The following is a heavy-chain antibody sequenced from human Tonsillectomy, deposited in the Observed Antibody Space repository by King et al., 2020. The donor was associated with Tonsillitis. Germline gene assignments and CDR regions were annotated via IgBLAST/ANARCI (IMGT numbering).Heavy chain of an antibody. V-gene: IGHV1-46*04. D-gene: IGHD1-26*01. CDR1: GYTFTSYY. CDR2: INPSVGST. CDR3: ARGGVGATLYYFDY. J-gene: IGHJ4*02. Sequence: QLVQSGAEVKKPGASVKVSCKASGYTFTSYYMHWVRQAPGQGLEWMGIINPSVGSTTYAQKLQGRVTMTRDTSTSTVYMELSSLRSEDTTVYYCARGGVGATLYYFDYWGQGTLVTVSS.